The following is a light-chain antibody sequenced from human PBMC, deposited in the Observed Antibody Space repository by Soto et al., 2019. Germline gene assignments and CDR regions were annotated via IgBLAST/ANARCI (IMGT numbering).Light chain of an antibody. CDR2: GNS. J-gene: IGLJ2*01. CDR1: SSNIGAGYD. Sequence: QSVLTQPPSVSGAPGQRVTISCTGSSSNIGAGYDVHWYQQLPGTAPKLLIYGNSNRPSGVPDRFSGSKSGTSASLAITGLQDEDEADYYCQSYDSRHVVFGGGTKLTVL. CDR3: QSYDSRHVV. V-gene: IGLV1-40*01.